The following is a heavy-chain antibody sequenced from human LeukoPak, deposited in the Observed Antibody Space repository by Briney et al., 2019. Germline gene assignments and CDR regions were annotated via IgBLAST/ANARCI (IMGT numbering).Heavy chain of an antibody. CDR2: FHPKDDKI. CDR3: ATWGMYCTPTACYSGLFDH. D-gene: IGHD2-2*01. CDR1: GYTLTEVS. V-gene: IGHV1-24*01. J-gene: IGHJ4*02. Sequence: GASVKVSCKVSGYTLTEVSMHWVRQAPGKGLEWMGGFHPKDDKIIYAQKFQDRVTMTEDTSTDTAYMELNSLRSEDTAVYFCATWGMYCTPTACYSGLFDHWGQGTLVTVSS.